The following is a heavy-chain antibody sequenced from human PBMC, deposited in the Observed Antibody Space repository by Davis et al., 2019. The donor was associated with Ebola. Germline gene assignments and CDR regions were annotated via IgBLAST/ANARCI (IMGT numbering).Heavy chain of an antibody. D-gene: IGHD1-26*01. V-gene: IGHV3-23*01. J-gene: IGHJ4*02. CDR1: GFTFSSYA. CDR2: ISGSGGST. Sequence: GGSLRLSCAASGFTFSSYAMNWVRQAPGKGLEWVSVISGSGGSTDYADSVKGRFTISRDNSRNTLYLQMNSLRAEDTAVYYCAKRGLGPNRPFDYWGQGTLVIVSS. CDR3: AKRGLGPNRPFDY.